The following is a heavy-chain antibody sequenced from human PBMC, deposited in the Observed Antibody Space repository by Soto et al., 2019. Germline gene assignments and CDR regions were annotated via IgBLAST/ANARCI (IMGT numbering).Heavy chain of an antibody. V-gene: IGHV3-21*06. J-gene: IGHJ6*02. CDR3: ARDRPSRDSFYYGLDV. Sequence: PGGSLRLSCAASGITFSSYNMNWVRQAPGKGLEWVSSISSSGTYIHHADSVKGRFTIYRDNAKNSLYLQMDSLRAEDTAVYYCARDRPSRDSFYYGLDVWGQGTTVTVSS. CDR2: ISSSGTYI. CDR1: GITFSSYN. D-gene: IGHD6-13*01.